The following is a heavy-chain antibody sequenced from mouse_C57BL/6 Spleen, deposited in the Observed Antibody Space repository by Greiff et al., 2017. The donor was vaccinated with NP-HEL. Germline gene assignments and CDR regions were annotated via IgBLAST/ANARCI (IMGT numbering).Heavy chain of an antibody. V-gene: IGHV1-82*01. Sequence: QVQLQQSGPELVKPGASVKISCKASGYAFSSSWMNWVKQRPGKGLEWIGRIYPGDGDTNYNGKFKGKATLTADKSSSTAYMQLSSLTSEDSAVYFCARPTVYAMDYWGQGTSVTVSS. CDR1: GYAFSSSW. CDR2: IYPGDGDT. D-gene: IGHD1-1*01. CDR3: ARPTVYAMDY. J-gene: IGHJ4*01.